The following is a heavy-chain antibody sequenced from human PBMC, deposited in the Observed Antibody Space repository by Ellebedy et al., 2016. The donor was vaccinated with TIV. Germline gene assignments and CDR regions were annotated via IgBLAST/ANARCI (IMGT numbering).Heavy chain of an antibody. CDR3: ARVLGLGIAAAGAGRYYYYGMDV. D-gene: IGHD6-13*01. Sequence: ASVKVSCXASGYNFNAYYIHWVRQAPGQGLEWMGWISAYNGNTNYAQKLQGRVTMTTDTSTSTAYMELRSLRSDDTAVYYCARVLGLGIAAAGAGRYYYYGMDVWGQGTTVTVSS. J-gene: IGHJ6*02. CDR2: ISAYNGNT. V-gene: IGHV1-18*04. CDR1: GYNFNAYY.